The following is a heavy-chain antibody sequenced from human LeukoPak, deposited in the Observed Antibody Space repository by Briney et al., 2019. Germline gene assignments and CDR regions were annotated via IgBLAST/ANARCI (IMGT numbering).Heavy chain of an antibody. V-gene: IGHV1-69*13. CDR3: ARGPWVRSSTSCYAENFDY. Sequence: SVKVSCKASGGTFSSYAIGWVRQAPGQGLEWMGGIIPIFGTANYAQKFQGRVTITADESTSTAYMELSSLRSEDTAVYYCARGPWVRSSTSCYAENFDYWGQGTLVTVSS. CDR1: GGTFSSYA. CDR2: IIPIFGTA. J-gene: IGHJ4*02. D-gene: IGHD2-2*01.